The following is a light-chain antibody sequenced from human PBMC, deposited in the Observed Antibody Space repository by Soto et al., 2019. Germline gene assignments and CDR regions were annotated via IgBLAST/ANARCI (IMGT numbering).Light chain of an antibody. CDR2: GAS. CDR3: QQYGSSGT. Sequence: IRVTQSPGTLSLSTGERATLSCRASQSVSNNYLAWYQQKPGQAPRLLIYGASNRATGIPDRFSGSGSGTDFTLTISRLEPEDFAVYYCQQYGSSGTFGQGTKVDI. J-gene: IGKJ1*01. CDR1: QSVSNNY. V-gene: IGKV3-20*01.